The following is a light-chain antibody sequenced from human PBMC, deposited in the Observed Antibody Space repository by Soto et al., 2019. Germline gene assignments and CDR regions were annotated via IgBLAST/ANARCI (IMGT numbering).Light chain of an antibody. J-gene: IGKJ1*01. CDR1: QTISNW. CDR3: QHYYSYWT. V-gene: IGKV1-5*01. Sequence: DIQMTQSPSTLSASVGDRVTITCRASQTISNWLAWYQQKPWKAPKRLNYDASILEGGVPSRFSGSGSGTEFTLTLSSLQPDDYATYYCQHYYSYWTFGQGTKVEIK. CDR2: DAS.